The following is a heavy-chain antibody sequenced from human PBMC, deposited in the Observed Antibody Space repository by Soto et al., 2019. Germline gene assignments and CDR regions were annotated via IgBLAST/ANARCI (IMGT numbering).Heavy chain of an antibody. CDR1: GFTFSSYA. D-gene: IGHD3-10*01. CDR2: ISYDGSNK. Sequence: PGGSLRLSCAASGFTFSSYAMHWVRQAPGKGLEWVAVISYDGSNKYYADSVKGRFTISRDNSKNTLYLQMNSLRAEDTAVYYCARGGYYLESPSLIKIYYFDYWGQGTLVTVSS. J-gene: IGHJ4*02. CDR3: ARGGYYLESPSLIKIYYFDY. V-gene: IGHV3-30-3*01.